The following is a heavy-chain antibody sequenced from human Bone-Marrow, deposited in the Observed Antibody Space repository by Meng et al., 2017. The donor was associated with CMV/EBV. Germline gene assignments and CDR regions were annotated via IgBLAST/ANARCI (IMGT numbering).Heavy chain of an antibody. CDR3: AGGAYSNYLSHYYYYGMDF. V-gene: IGHV1-69*05. CDR1: GYTFTSYG. J-gene: IGHJ6*02. Sequence: SVKVSCKASGYTFTSYGISWVRQAPGQGLEWMGGIIPIFGTANYAQKFQGRVTITTDESTSTAYMELSSLRSEDTAVYYCAGGAYSNYLSHYYYYGMDFWGQGTMVTVSS. D-gene: IGHD4-11*01. CDR2: IIPIFGTA.